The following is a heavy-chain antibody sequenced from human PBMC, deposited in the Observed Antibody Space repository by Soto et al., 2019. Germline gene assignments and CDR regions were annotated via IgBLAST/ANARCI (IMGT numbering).Heavy chain of an antibody. D-gene: IGHD3-16*01. J-gene: IGHJ4*02. CDR1: GGSISSGGYY. Sequence: QVQLQESGPGLVKPSQTLSLTCTVSGGSISSGGYYWSWIRQHPGKGLEWIGYIYYSGSTYYNPSIKSRVTIAVDTTKNQFSLKLSSVTAADTAVYYCALRLGDPGRLYFDYWGQGTLVTVSS. CDR2: IYYSGST. CDR3: ALRLGDPGRLYFDY. V-gene: IGHV4-31*03.